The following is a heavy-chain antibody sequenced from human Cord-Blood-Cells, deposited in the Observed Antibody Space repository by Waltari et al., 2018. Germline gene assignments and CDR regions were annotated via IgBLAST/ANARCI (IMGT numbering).Heavy chain of an antibody. CDR1: GGSFSGYY. J-gene: IGHJ3*02. CDR2: INHSGST. Sequence: QVQLQQWGVGLLKPSETLSLTCAVYGGSFSGYYWSWIRQPPGKGLEWIGEINHSGSTNYNPSLKSRVTISVDTSKNQFSLKLSSVTAADTAVYYCARVRVGATDHDAFDIWGQGTMVTVSS. V-gene: IGHV4-34*01. D-gene: IGHD1-26*01. CDR3: ARVRVGATDHDAFDI.